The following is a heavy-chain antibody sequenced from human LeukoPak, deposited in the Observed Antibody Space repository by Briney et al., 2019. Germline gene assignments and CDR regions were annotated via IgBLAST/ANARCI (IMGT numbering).Heavy chain of an antibody. D-gene: IGHD5-18*01. CDR1: GGSISSSSYY. V-gene: IGHV4-39*01. CDR3: ARRKKGYSYGFFDY. Sequence: SETLSLTXTVSGGSISSSSYYWGRIRQPPGKGLEWIGSIYYSGSTYYNPSLKSRVTISVDTSKNQFSLKLSSVTAADTAVYYCARRKKGYSYGFFDYWGQGTLVTVSS. CDR2: IYYSGST. J-gene: IGHJ4*02.